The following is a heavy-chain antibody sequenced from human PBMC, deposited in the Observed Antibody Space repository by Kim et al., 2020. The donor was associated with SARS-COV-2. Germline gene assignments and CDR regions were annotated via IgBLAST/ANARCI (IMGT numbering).Heavy chain of an antibody. Sequence: GGSLRLSCAASGFTFSNSPMSWVRLAPGKGLEWVSTIDGRGATTYYPGSVKGRFTISRDNSKNTLYLQMNNLRAEDTAVYFCAKSGQLDYWGQGTLVTVSS. CDR3: AKSGQLDY. D-gene: IGHD5-12*01. V-gene: IGHV3-23*01. J-gene: IGHJ4*02. CDR1: GFTFSNSP. CDR2: IDGRGATT.